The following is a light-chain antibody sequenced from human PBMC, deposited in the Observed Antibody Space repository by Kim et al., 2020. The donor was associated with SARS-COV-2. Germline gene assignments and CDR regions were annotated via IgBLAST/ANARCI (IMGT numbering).Light chain of an antibody. V-gene: IGLV1-40*01. J-gene: IGLJ3*02. CDR2: GNS. Sequence: VTSSCTGTRSNIGAGYDVHWYQQLPGTAPKLLIYGNSNRPSGVPDRFSGSKSGTSASLAITGLQAEDEADYYCQSYDSSLSGWVFGGGTQLTVL. CDR1: RSNIGAGYD. CDR3: QSYDSSLSGWV.